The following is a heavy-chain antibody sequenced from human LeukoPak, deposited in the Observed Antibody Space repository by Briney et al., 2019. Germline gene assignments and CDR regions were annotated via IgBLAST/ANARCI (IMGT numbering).Heavy chain of an antibody. V-gene: IGHV3-30*04. CDR2: ISYDGSNK. Sequence: GGSLRLSCAASGFTFSSYAMHWVRQAPGKGLEWVAVISYDGSNKYYADSVKGRFTISRDNSKNTLYLQMNSLRTEDTAVYYCARGKPALRFLEWSPQYYFDYWGQGTLVTVSS. J-gene: IGHJ4*02. CDR3: ARGKPALRFLEWSPQYYFDY. CDR1: GFTFSSYA. D-gene: IGHD3-3*01.